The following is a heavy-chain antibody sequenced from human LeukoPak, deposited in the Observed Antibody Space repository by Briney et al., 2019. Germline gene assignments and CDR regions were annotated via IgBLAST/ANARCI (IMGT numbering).Heavy chain of an antibody. CDR2: MNPNSGNT. J-gene: IGHJ4*02. Sequence: ASVKVSCKASGYSFTSHDINWVRQATGQGLEWMGWMNPNSGNTGYAQKFQGKVTITTDESTSTAYMELSSLRSEDTAVYYCARVAQRVRFGVVITPFDYWGQGTLVTVSS. CDR1: GYSFTSHD. D-gene: IGHD3-3*01. V-gene: IGHV1-8*01. CDR3: ARVAQRVRFGVVITPFDY.